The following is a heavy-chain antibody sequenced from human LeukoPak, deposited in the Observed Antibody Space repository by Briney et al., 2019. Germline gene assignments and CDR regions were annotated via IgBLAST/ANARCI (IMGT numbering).Heavy chain of an antibody. V-gene: IGHV3-33*01. CDR1: GFTFSSYG. CDR3: ARVLPYYYGMDV. J-gene: IGHJ6*02. CDR2: IWYDGSSK. Sequence: GGSLRLSCAASGFTFSSYGMHWVRQAPGKGLEWVAVIWYDGSSKYYADSVKGRFTISRDNSKNTLYLQMNSLRAEDTAVYYCARVLPYYYGMDVWGQGTTVTVSS.